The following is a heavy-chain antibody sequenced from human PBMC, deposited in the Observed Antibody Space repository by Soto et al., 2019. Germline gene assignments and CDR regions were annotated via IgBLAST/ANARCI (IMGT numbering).Heavy chain of an antibody. CDR2: IDSDAST. V-gene: IGHV3-23*01. CDR1: GFSFSSYA. J-gene: IGHJ6*02. CDR3: ATGYESRYYYGMDV. D-gene: IGHD5-18*01. Sequence: PGGSLRLSCAASGFSFSSYAMTWVRQAPGKGLEWVSAIDSDASTYYADSVKGRFTISRDKSKGPLYLQISSLRAEDTAVYYCATGYESRYYYGMDVWGQGTSVTVSS.